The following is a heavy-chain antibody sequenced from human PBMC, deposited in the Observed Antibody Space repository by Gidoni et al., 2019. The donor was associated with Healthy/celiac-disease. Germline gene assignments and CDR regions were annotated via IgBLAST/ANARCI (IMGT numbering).Heavy chain of an antibody. CDR2: ISYDGSNK. D-gene: IGHD5-18*01. CDR1: GFTFSSYG. J-gene: IGHJ4*02. Sequence: QVQLVESGGGVVQPGRSLRLSCAASGFTFSSYGMHWVRQAPGKGLEWVAVISYDGSNKYYADSVKGRFTISRDNSKNTLYLQMNSLRAEDTAVYYCAKDLIGRSYGRGDYFDYWGQGTLVTVSS. CDR3: AKDLIGRSYGRGDYFDY. V-gene: IGHV3-30*18.